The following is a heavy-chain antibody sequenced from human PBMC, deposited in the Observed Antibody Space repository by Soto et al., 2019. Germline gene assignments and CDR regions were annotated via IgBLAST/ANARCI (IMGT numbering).Heavy chain of an antibody. CDR1: EFTFSTYW. CDR3: ARDGAILHFDL. J-gene: IGHJ2*01. CDR2: INSDGSST. V-gene: IGHV3-74*01. D-gene: IGHD2-21*01. Sequence: EVPLVESGGGLVQPGGSLRLSCAASEFTFSTYWMHWVRQAPGKGLVWVSRINSDGSSTSYADSVKGRFTISRDNAKNTLYLQMNSLRADDTAVYYCARDGAILHFDLWGRGTLVTVSS.